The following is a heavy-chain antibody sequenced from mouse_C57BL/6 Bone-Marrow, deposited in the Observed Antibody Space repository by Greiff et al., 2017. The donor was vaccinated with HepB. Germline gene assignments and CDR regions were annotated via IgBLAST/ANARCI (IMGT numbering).Heavy chain of an antibody. CDR1: GYSFTSYY. CDR2: IYPGSGNT. V-gene: IGHV1-66*01. CDR3: ASSGYPNWYFDV. Sequence: VQLQESGPELVKPGASVKISCKASGYSFTSYYIHWVKQRPGQGLEWIGWIYPGSGNTKYNEKFKGKATLTADTSSSTAYMQLSSLTSEDSTVYYCASSGYPNWYFDVWGTGTTVTVSS. J-gene: IGHJ1*03. D-gene: IGHD3-1*01.